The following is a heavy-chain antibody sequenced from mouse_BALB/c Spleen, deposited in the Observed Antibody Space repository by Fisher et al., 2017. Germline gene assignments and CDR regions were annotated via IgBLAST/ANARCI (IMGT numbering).Heavy chain of an antibody. J-gene: IGHJ4*01. CDR3: ARYYGAMDY. Sequence: HKFKGKASITADTSSSTAYMQLKSLTSEDSAVYYCARYYGAMDYWGQGTSVTVS. D-gene: IGHD1-1*02. V-gene: IGHV1-42*01.